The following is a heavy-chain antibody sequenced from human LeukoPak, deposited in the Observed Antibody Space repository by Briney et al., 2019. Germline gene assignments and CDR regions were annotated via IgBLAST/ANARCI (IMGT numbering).Heavy chain of an antibody. CDR2: MNPNSGNT. V-gene: IGHV1-8*03. Sequence: ASVKVSCKASGYTFTSYDINWVRQATGQGLEWMGWMNPNSGNTGYAQKFQGRVTITRNTSISTAYMELSSLRSEDAAVYYCARGLRFLEWFDYWGQGTLVTVSS. D-gene: IGHD3-3*01. CDR3: ARGLRFLEWFDY. CDR1: GYTFTSYD. J-gene: IGHJ4*02.